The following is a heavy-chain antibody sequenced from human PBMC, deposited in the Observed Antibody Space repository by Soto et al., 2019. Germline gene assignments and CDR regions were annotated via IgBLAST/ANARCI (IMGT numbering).Heavy chain of an antibody. V-gene: IGHV3-33*01. J-gene: IGHJ4*02. CDR3: AATDGAYFES. Sequence: GGALRLSCAASGFTVRSFDMHWVRQAPGKGLEWVAVIWYDGSNAYYADTVKGRFTISRDNSNNTLSLQLNSLRAEDTAVYYCAATDGAYFESWGQGTLVTVSS. CDR1: GFTVRSFD. D-gene: IGHD4-17*01. CDR2: IWYDGSNA.